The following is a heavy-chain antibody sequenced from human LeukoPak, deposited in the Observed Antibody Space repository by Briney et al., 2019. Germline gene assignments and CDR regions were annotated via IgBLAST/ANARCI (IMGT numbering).Heavy chain of an antibody. Sequence: GGSLRLSCAASGFTFGTYAMTWVRQAPGKGLEWVSVISGSGGSTNYADSVKGRFIISRDNSRNTLFLQMNSLRAEDTAVYYCAKHHYSSSRDYFDYWGQGTLVTVSS. CDR1: GFTFGTYA. V-gene: IGHV3-23*01. CDR3: AKHHYSSSRDYFDY. J-gene: IGHJ4*02. D-gene: IGHD6-13*01. CDR2: ISGSGGST.